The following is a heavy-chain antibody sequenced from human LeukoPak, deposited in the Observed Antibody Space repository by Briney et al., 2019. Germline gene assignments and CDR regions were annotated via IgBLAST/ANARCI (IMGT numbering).Heavy chain of an antibody. CDR3: AALHYF. CDR1: GASINSYH. Sequence: SETLSLTCSLSGASINSYHWSWIRQSAGKGLEWIGRISSSRRVDYNPSLENRISMSVDTSRHELLLQLHAVTTAMSGVYYCAALHYF. J-gene: IGHJ4*01. V-gene: IGHV4-4*07. CDR2: ISSSRRV.